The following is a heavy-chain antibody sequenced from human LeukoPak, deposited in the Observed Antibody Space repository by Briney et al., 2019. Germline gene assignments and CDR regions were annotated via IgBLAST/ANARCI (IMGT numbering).Heavy chain of an antibody. V-gene: IGHV5-51*01. J-gene: IGHJ6*03. Sequence: GESLKTSCQGSGYSFPNYWIAWVRQIPGKGLEGMGIIYPGDSDTRYSPSFEGQVTISDDKSTSTAYLQWSSLKGSETAMYYCARHPMGHTSGPYSFDYYYYMDVWGKGTTVTVSS. CDR3: ARHPMGHTSGPYSFDYYYYMDV. CDR1: GYSFPNYW. D-gene: IGHD6-19*01. CDR2: IYPGDSDT.